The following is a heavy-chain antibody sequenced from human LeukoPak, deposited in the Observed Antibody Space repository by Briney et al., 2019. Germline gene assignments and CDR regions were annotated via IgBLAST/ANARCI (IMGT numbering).Heavy chain of an antibody. J-gene: IGHJ4*02. Sequence: SVKVSCKASGGTFSSYAISWVRQAPGQGLEWMGRIIPILGIANYAQKFQGRVTITADKSTSTAYMELSNLRSEDTAVYYCARGGRRDGYNQVNYWAQETLVTVPS. D-gene: IGHD5-24*01. CDR2: IIPILGIA. CDR1: GGTFSSYA. CDR3: ARGGRRDGYNQVNY. V-gene: IGHV1-69*04.